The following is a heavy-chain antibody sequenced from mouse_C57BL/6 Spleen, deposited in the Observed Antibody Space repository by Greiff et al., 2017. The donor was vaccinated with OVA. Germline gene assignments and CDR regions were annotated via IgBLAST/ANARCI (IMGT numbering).Heavy chain of an antibody. CDR2: IWSGGST. Sequence: QVQLKESGPGLVQPSQSLSITCTVSGFSLTSYGVHWVRQPPGKGLEWLGVIWSGGSTDYNAAFISRLSISKDNSKSQVFFKMNSLQADDTAIYYCAKRRFLTGTVAMDYWGQGTSVTVSS. CDR3: AKRRFLTGTVAMDY. CDR1: GFSLTSYG. V-gene: IGHV2-4*01. J-gene: IGHJ4*01. D-gene: IGHD4-1*01.